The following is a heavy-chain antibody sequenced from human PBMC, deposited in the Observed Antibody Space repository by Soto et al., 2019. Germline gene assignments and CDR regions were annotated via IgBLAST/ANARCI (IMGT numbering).Heavy chain of an antibody. CDR3: AKGRGQTWHFEY. V-gene: IGHV3-23*01. Sequence: EVQLLESGGGSVQPGGSLRLSCAASGFTFSSYAMHWVRRPPGKGLEWVSSISGSGGTAYYADSVKGRFSISRDSLVNTLYLQMNSLRAEDTAVYYYAKGRGQTWHFEYWGQGTLVTVSP. CDR1: GFTFSSYA. CDR2: ISGSGGTA. J-gene: IGHJ4*02. D-gene: IGHD3-10*01.